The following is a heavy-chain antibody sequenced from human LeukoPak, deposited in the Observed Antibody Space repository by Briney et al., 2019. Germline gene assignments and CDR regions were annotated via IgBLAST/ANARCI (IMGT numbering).Heavy chain of an antibody. D-gene: IGHD1-1*01. J-gene: IGHJ4*02. V-gene: IGHV1-69*13. CDR3: ARDLISTTGTFDY. CDR2: IIPIFGTA. Sequence: ASVKVSCKASGGTFSSYAISRVRQAPGQGLEWMGGIIPIFGTANYAQKFQGRITITADESTSTAYMELSSLRSEDTAVYYCARDLISTTGTFDYWGQGTLVTVSS. CDR1: GGTFSSYA.